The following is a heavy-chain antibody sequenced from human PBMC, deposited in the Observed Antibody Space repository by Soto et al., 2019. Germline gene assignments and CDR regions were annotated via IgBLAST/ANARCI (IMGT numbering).Heavy chain of an antibody. V-gene: IGHV3-64D*08. CDR1: GFTFSSYA. D-gene: IGHD1-26*01. CDR2: ISSNGGST. J-gene: IGHJ4*02. CDR3: VKELIIVGSTEDY. Sequence: GGSLRLSCSASGFTFSSYAMHWVRQAPGKGLEYVSAISSNGGSTYYADSVKGRFTISRDNTKNTLYLQMSSLRAEDTAVYYCVKELIIVGSTEDYWGQGTLVTVSS.